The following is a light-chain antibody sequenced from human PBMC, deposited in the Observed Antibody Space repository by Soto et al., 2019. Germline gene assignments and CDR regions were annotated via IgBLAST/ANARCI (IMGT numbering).Light chain of an antibody. CDR1: QTINNN. V-gene: IGKV3-15*01. CDR2: GAS. CDR3: QQYNNWPET. J-gene: IGKJ1*01. Sequence: VMTQAPATLSVSPGERATLSCRASQTINNNVAWYQLKDGQVPRLVIYGASTRATGIPARFSGSGSGTEFTLTISSLQSEDFAVYYCQQYNNWPETFGQGTKVDIK.